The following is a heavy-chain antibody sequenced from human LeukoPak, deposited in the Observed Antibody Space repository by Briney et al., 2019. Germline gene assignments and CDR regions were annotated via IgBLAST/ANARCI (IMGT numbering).Heavy chain of an antibody. CDR1: GFTFSSYA. J-gene: IGHJ2*01. V-gene: IGHV3-30-3*01. CDR3: AREDCSGGSCYWHFGL. Sequence: GGSLRLSCAASGFTFSSYAMHWVRQAPGKGLEWVVVISYDGSNKYYADSVKGRFTIPRDNSKNTLYLQMNSLRAEDTAVYYCAREDCSGGSCYWHFGLWGRGTLVTVSS. D-gene: IGHD2-15*01. CDR2: ISYDGSNK.